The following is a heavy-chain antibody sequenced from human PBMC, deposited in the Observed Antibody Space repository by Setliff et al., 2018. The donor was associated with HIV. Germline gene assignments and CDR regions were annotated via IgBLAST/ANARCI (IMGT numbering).Heavy chain of an antibody. J-gene: IGHJ4*02. CDR1: GGSFSGYY. Sequence: SETLSLTCAVYGGSFSGYYWSWIRQPPGKGLEWIGEINHSGSTNYNPSLKSRVTISVDTSKNQFSLKLSSVTAADTAVYYCARGTDTQNFDYWGQGTLVTVSS. CDR2: INHSGST. V-gene: IGHV4-34*01. D-gene: IGHD5-18*01. CDR3: ARGTDTQNFDY.